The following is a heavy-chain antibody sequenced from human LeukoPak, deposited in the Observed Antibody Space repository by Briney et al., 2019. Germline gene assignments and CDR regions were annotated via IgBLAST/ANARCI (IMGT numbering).Heavy chain of an antibody. CDR3: ARLSQISGGYHSRGYSYIDV. Sequence: SETLSLTCTVSGGSISSYYWNWIRQPPGKGLEWIGYIYSSGTTNYSPSLKSRVTISVDTSNNQFSLKLTSVTAADTAVYYCARLSQISGGYHSRGYSYIDVWGKGTTVTVSS. D-gene: IGHD2-8*02. CDR1: GGSISSYY. J-gene: IGHJ6*03. CDR2: IYSSGTT. V-gene: IGHV4-4*09.